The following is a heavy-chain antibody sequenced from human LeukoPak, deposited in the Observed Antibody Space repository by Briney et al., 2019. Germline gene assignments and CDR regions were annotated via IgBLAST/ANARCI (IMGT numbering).Heavy chain of an antibody. CDR3: ARVRSRARITIYGVARNWFDP. Sequence: SETLSLTCAVYGGSFSGYYWSWIRQPPGKGLEWIGEINHSGSTNYNPSLKSRVTISVDTSKNQFSLKLSSVTAANTAVYYCARVRSRARITIYGVARNWFDPWGQRTLVTVSS. D-gene: IGHD3-3*01. V-gene: IGHV4-34*01. CDR2: INHSGST. CDR1: GGSFSGYY. J-gene: IGHJ5*02.